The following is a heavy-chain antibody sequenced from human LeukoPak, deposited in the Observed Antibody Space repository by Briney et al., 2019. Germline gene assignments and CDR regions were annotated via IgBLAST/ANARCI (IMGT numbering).Heavy chain of an antibody. D-gene: IGHD3-22*01. CDR1: GGSISSYY. J-gene: IGHJ6*03. CDR2: IYYSGST. V-gene: IGHV4-59*01. CDR3: VRVRRRNYDSSGWAYYYYYMDV. Sequence: SETLSLTCTVSGGSISSYYWSWIRQPPGKGLEWIGYIYYSGSTNYNPSLKSRVTISVDTSKNQFSLKLSSVTAADTAVYYCVRVRRRNYDSSGWAYYYYYMDVWGKGTTVTVSS.